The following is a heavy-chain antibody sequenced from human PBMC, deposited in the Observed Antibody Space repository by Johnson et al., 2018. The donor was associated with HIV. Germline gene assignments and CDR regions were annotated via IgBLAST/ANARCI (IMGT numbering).Heavy chain of an antibody. CDR2: ISYHGTNK. CDR1: GFTFSSYA. V-gene: IGHV3-30-3*01. D-gene: IGHD4-23*01. CDR3: ARAGYGGNTDAFDI. J-gene: IGHJ3*02. Sequence: QVQLLESGGGVVQPGRSLRLSCAASGFTFSSYAMHWVRQAPGKGLEWVAVISYHGTNKYYADSVKGRFTISRDKSKNTLYLQMNSLRAEDTALYYCARAGYGGNTDAFDIWGQGTMVTVSS.